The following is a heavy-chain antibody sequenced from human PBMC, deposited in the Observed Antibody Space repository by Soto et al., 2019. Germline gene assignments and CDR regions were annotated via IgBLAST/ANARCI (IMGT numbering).Heavy chain of an antibody. J-gene: IGHJ4*02. CDR2: TNPDGSIK. V-gene: IGHV3-7*01. CDR1: GFTLSDCW. CDR3: PIEHSTTWEFGSHN. Sequence: GGSLRLSCAASGFTLSDCWMSWVRQAPGKGLEWVANTNPDGSIKYYVDSVRGRFTISRDNAENSLYLQMNSLRAEDTAVYYCPIEHSTTWEFGSHNWGEGPLVTVP. D-gene: IGHD3-10*01.